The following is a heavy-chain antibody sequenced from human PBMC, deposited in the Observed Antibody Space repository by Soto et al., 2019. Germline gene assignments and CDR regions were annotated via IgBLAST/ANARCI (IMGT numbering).Heavy chain of an antibody. J-gene: IGHJ6*02. D-gene: IGHD5-18*01. CDR2: ISYDGSNK. CDR3: AKEDTAMQYYYYGMDV. CDR1: GFTFSSYG. Sequence: GGSLRLSCAASGFTFSSYGMHWVRQAPGKGLEWVAVISYDGSNKYHADSVKGRFTISRDNSKNTLYLQMNSLRAEDTAVYYCAKEDTAMQYYYYGMDVLGPGTTLTGSS. V-gene: IGHV3-30*18.